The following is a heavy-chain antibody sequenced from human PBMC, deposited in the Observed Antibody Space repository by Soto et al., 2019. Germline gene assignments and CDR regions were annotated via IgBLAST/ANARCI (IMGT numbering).Heavy chain of an antibody. V-gene: IGHV1-18*01. CDR3: ARGRYGDY. D-gene: IGHD1-1*01. Sequence: QVHLVQSGAEVKKPGASVKVSCKGSGYTFTSYGITWVRQAPGQGLEWVGWIRARNGDTDYAQKLQGRVTVTRDTSTSTAYMELRSLRSDDTAVYYCARGRYGDYWGQGALVTVSS. CDR2: IRARNGDT. CDR1: GYTFTSYG. J-gene: IGHJ4*02.